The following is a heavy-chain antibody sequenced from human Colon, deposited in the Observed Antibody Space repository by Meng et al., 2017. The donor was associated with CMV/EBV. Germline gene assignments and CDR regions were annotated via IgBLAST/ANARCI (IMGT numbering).Heavy chain of an antibody. D-gene: IGHD3-22*01. Sequence: GGSLRLSCAASGFTLSAFAMGWVRQAPGKGLEWVSSVYYGGTTHYADSVKGRFTISRDTSMDTLYLQLNNLRVEDTAVYYCAKGLNSGSHYNAFDILGQGTVVTVSS. CDR2: YYGGTT. CDR3: AKGLNSGSHYNAFDI. CDR1: GFTLSAFA. J-gene: IGHJ3*02. V-gene: IGHV3-23*01.